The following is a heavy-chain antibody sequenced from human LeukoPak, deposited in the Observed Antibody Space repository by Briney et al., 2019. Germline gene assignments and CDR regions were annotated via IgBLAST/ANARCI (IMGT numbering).Heavy chain of an antibody. J-gene: IGHJ4*02. Sequence: TSETLPLTCSVSGDSISIYYWSWIRQPPGKGLEWIGYIYNSGSTNYNPSLKSRVTISVDTSKNQFSLKLTSVTAADTAVYYCARDRELGYWGQGTLVTVSS. CDR2: IYNSGST. CDR1: GDSISIYY. CDR3: ARDRELGY. D-gene: IGHD3-10*01. V-gene: IGHV4-59*01.